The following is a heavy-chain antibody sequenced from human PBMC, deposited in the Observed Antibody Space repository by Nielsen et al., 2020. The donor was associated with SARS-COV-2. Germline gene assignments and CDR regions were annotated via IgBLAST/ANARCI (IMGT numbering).Heavy chain of an antibody. CDR2: IKQDGSEK. J-gene: IGHJ4*02. CDR1: GFTFSGSA. Sequence: GESLKISCAASGFTFSGSAMHWVRQAPGKGLEWVANIKQDGSEKYYVDSVKGRFTISRDNAKNSLYLQMNSLRAEDTAVYYCARAYMFYYFDFWGQGTLVTVSS. V-gene: IGHV3-7*01. D-gene: IGHD3-10*02. CDR3: ARAYMFYYFDF.